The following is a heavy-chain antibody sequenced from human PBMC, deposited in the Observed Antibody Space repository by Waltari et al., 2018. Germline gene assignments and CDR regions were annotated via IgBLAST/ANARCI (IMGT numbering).Heavy chain of an antibody. CDR1: GSSLSSGYL. CDR2: ISHSGSV. D-gene: IGHD3-10*01. J-gene: IGHJ5*02. V-gene: IGHV4-38-2*01. CDR3: VRDLGGSGNSWFDA. Sequence: QVQLQESGPGLVQPSETLSLTCGVSGSSLSSGYLWGCSRQPPAKGLEWIGSISHSGSVYYNPSLKSRVTMSVDTSKNEFSVRLTSVTAADTAVYYCVRDLGGSGNSWFDAWGQGALVSVSS.